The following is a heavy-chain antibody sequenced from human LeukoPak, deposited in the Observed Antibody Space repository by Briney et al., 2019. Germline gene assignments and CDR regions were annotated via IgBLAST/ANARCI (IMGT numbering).Heavy chain of an antibody. J-gene: IGHJ5*02. CDR3: ARRLAVARWFDP. V-gene: IGHV4-59*08. D-gene: IGHD6-19*01. CDR1: AGSINSYY. CDR2: IYYSGST. Sequence: SETLSLTCTVSAGSINSYYWSWIRQPPGKGLEWIGYIYYSGSTNYNPSLKSRVTISVDTSKNQFSLKLSSVTAADTAVYYCARRLAVARWFDPWGQGTLVTVSS.